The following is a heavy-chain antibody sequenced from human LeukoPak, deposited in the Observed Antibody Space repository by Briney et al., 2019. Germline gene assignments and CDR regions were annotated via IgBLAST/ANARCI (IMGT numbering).Heavy chain of an antibody. CDR1: GGSISSYY. D-gene: IGHD6-13*01. CDR2: IYYSGST. V-gene: IGHV4-30-4*01. CDR3: ARSIAAAGLRWFDP. Sequence: SETLSLTCTVSGGSISSYYWSWIRQPPGKGLEWIGYIYYSGSTYYNPSLKSRVTISVDTSKNQFSLKLSSVTAADTAVYYCARSIAAAGLRWFDPWGQGTLVTVSS. J-gene: IGHJ5*02.